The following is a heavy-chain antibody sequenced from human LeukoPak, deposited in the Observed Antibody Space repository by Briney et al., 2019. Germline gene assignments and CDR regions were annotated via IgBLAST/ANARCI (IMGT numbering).Heavy chain of an antibody. CDR3: ARRRITMVRGHNPSKYYFDY. CDR1: GGSFSGHY. Sequence: SETLSLTCAVYGGSFSGHYWSWIRQPPGKGLEWIGEINHSGSTNYNPSLKSRVTISVDTSKNQFSLKLSSVTAADTAVYYCARRRITMVRGHNPSKYYFDYWGQGTLVTVSS. CDR2: INHSGST. D-gene: IGHD3-10*01. V-gene: IGHV4-34*01. J-gene: IGHJ4*02.